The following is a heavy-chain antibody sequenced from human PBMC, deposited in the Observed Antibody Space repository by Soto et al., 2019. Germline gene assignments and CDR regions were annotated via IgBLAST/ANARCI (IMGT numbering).Heavy chain of an antibody. J-gene: IGHJ5*02. CDR1: GYSVIGYY. V-gene: IGHV1-2*06. CDR2: INPKSGVT. CDR3: ARGDVNWFDP. D-gene: IGHD2-21*02. Sequence: ASVKVSGKASGYSVIGYYMHGVRQAPGQGLEWMGRINPKSGVTNYAQKSKGRVTMTRDKSITTAYMDLSSLRSADTAVYYSARGDVNWFDPWGQGTLVTVSS.